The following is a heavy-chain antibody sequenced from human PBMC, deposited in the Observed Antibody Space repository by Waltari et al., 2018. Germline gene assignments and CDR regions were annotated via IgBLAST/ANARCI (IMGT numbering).Heavy chain of an antibody. CDR2: INPNSGGT. CDR1: GYTFTGYY. Sequence: QVQLVQSGAEVKKPGASVKVSCKASGYTFTGYYMHWVRQAPGQGLEWMGWINPNSGGTNYAQKFQGRVTMTRDTSISTAYMELSRLRSDDTAVYYCARDQSTVTTYFWFDPWGQGTLVTVSS. V-gene: IGHV1-2*02. CDR3: ARDQSTVTTYFWFDP. D-gene: IGHD4-4*01. J-gene: IGHJ5*02.